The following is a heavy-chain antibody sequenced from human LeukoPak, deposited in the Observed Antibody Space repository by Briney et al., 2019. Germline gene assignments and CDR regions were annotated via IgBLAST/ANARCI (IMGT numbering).Heavy chain of an antibody. V-gene: IGHV3-21*01. CDR3: ARGALQDFDY. D-gene: IGHD5-24*01. CDR2: ISSSSSYI. CDR1: GFTFSSYS. J-gene: IGHJ4*02. Sequence: GGSLRLSCAASGFTFSSYSMNWVRQAPGKGLEWVSSISSSSSYIYYADSVKGRFTISRDDAKNSLYLQMNSLRAEDTAVYYCARGALQDFDYWGQGTLVTVSS.